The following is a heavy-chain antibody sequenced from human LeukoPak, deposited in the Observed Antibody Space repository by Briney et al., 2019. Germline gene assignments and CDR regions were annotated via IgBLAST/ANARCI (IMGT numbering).Heavy chain of an antibody. D-gene: IGHD3-16*01. CDR3: AKCGGEIYGPFDY. Sequence: GGSLRLSCEASGFTFSTYSMNWVRQAPGKGLEWVSSINSRSSSIYYADSVKGRFTISRDNAKNSLYLQMNSLRAEDTAVYYCAKCGGEIYGPFDYWGQGTLVTVSS. CDR2: INSRSSSI. CDR1: GFTFSTYS. J-gene: IGHJ4*02. V-gene: IGHV3-21*01.